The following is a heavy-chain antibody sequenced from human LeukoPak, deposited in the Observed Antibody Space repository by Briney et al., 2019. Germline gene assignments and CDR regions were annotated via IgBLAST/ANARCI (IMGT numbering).Heavy chain of an antibody. CDR3: ARESVLRYFDWLDY. Sequence: GGSLRLSCAASGFTFSSYEMNWVRQAPGKGLEWVSYISSSGSTIYYADSVKGRFTISRDNAKNSLYLQMNSLRAEDTAVYYCARESVLRYFDWLDYRGQGTLVTVSS. CDR2: ISSSGSTI. D-gene: IGHD3-9*01. V-gene: IGHV3-48*03. CDR1: GFTFSSYE. J-gene: IGHJ4*02.